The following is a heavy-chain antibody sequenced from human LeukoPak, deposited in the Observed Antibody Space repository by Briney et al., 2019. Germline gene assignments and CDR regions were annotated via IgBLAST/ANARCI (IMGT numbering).Heavy chain of an antibody. CDR3: AREVSYSGLSFDY. D-gene: IGHD5-12*01. J-gene: IGHJ4*02. CDR1: RFTFSSYW. Sequence: GGSRRLSCAASRFTFSSYWMSWVRQAPGKGLEWVANIKQDGSEKYYVDSVKGRFTISRDNAKNSLYLQMNSLRAEDTAVYYCAREVSYSGLSFDYWGQGTLVTVSS. CDR2: IKQDGSEK. V-gene: IGHV3-7*03.